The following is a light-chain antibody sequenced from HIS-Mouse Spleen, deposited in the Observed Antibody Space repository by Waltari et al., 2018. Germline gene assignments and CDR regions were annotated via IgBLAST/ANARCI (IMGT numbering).Light chain of an antibody. J-gene: IGLJ2*01. CDR2: EVS. CDR3: SSYAGSNNHVV. Sequence: QSALTQPPSASGSPGLSVTISCTGTSSDVGGYNYVSWYQQHPGKAPKLMIYEVSKRPSGVPDRFSGSKSGNTASLTVSGLQAEDEADYYCSSYAGSNNHVVFGGGTKLTVL. CDR1: SSDVGGYNY. V-gene: IGLV2-8*01.